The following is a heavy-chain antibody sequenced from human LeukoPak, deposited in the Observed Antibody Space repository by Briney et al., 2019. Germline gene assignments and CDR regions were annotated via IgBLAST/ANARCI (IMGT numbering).Heavy chain of an antibody. Sequence: NPSETLSLTCTVSGGSISSGNYYWSWIRQPPGKGLEWIGYIYYSGSTYYNPSLKSRVTISVDTSKNQFSLKRSSVTAADTAVYYCARGVVPAATRIDYWGQGTLVTVSS. D-gene: IGHD2-2*01. CDR3: ARGVVPAATRIDY. J-gene: IGHJ4*02. V-gene: IGHV4-30-4*08. CDR1: GGSISSGNYY. CDR2: IYYSGST.